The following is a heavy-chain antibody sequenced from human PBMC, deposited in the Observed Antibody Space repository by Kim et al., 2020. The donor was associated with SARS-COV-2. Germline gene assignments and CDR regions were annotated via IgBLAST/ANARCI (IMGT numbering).Heavy chain of an antibody. Sequence: FQGRVTITADESTSTAYMELSSLRSEDTAVYYCARGPYGDSSYYYYGMDVWGQGTTVTVSS. CDR3: ARGPYGDSSYYYYGMDV. V-gene: IGHV1-69*01. D-gene: IGHD4-17*01. J-gene: IGHJ6*02.